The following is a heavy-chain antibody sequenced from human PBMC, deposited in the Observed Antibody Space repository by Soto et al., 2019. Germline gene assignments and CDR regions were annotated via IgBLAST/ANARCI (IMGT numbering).Heavy chain of an antibody. J-gene: IGHJ5*02. CDR2: IWYDGSNK. CDR1: GFTFSSYG. V-gene: IGHV3-33*01. Sequence: GGSLRLSCAASGFTFSSYGMHWVRQAPGKGLEWVAVIWYDGSNKYYADSVKGRFTISRDNSKNTLYLQMNGLRAEDTAVYYCARDRGDYDSSGPGNWFAPWGQGTLVTVSS. CDR3: ARDRGDYDSSGPGNWFAP. D-gene: IGHD3-22*01.